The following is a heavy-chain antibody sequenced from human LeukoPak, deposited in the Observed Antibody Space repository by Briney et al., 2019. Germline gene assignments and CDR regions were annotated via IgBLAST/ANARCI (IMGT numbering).Heavy chain of an antibody. Sequence: SETLSLTCTVSGGSISSYYWSWIRQPPGKGLEWIGYIYYSGSTNYNPSLKSRVTISVDTSKNQFSLKLSSVTAADTAVYYCARGGLYSSGWYRGDAFDIWGQGTMVTVSS. D-gene: IGHD6-19*01. V-gene: IGHV4-59*08. J-gene: IGHJ3*02. CDR2: IYYSGST. CDR1: GGSISSYY. CDR3: ARGGLYSSGWYRGDAFDI.